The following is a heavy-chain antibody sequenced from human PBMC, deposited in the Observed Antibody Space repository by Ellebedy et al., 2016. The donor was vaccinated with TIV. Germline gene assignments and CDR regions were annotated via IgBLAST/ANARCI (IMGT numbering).Heavy chain of an antibody. J-gene: IGHJ4*02. CDR2: IIPIFGTA. V-gene: IGHV1-69*13. CDR1: GGTFSSYA. CDR3: ASGVYSNPFDY. Sequence: SVKVSXKASGGTFSSYAISWVRQAPGQGLEWMGGIIPIFGTANYAQKFQGRVTITADESTSTAYMELSSLRSEDTAVYYCASGVYSNPFDYWGQGTLVTVSS. D-gene: IGHD4-11*01.